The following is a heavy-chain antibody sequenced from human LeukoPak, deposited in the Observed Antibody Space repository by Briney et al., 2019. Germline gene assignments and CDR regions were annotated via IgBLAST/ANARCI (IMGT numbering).Heavy chain of an antibody. Sequence: GGSLRLSCAASGLTLSGYWMHWVRQAPGKGLVLVSRINGDASSTSYADSVKGRFTISRDNAKSTLYLQMNSLSVEDTAVYYCARARGNTYGYFEYWGQGTLVTVSS. CDR2: INGDASST. CDR1: GLTLSGYW. D-gene: IGHD5-18*01. J-gene: IGHJ4*02. V-gene: IGHV3-74*01. CDR3: ARARGNTYGYFEY.